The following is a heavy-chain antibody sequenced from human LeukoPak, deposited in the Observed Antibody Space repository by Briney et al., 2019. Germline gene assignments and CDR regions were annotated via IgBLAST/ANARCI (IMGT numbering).Heavy chain of an antibody. J-gene: IGHJ3*02. V-gene: IGHV3-48*01. CDR3: ARKYSSSSFDAFDI. CDR1: GFTFSSYS. CDR2: ISSSSSSI. Sequence: GSLRLSCAASGFTFSSYSMNWVRQAPGKGLEWLSYISSSSSSIYYADSVKGRFTISRDNAKNSLYLQMNSLRAEDTAVYYCARKYSSSSFDAFDIGGQGTMVTVSS. D-gene: IGHD6-6*01.